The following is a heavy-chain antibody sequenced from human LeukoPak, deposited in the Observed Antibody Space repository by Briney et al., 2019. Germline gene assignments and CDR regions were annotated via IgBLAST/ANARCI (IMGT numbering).Heavy chain of an antibody. V-gene: IGHV4-30-4*01. D-gene: IGHD6-13*01. CDR1: GGSISSDDYY. Sequence: SQTLSLTCTVSGGSISSDDYYWSWIRQPPGKGLEWIGYIYYSGSTYYNPSLKSRVTISVDTSKNQFSLKLSSVTAADTAVYYCARGEAAAGVFSGPFDYWGQGTLVTVSS. CDR2: IYYSGST. CDR3: ARGEAAAGVFSGPFDY. J-gene: IGHJ4*02.